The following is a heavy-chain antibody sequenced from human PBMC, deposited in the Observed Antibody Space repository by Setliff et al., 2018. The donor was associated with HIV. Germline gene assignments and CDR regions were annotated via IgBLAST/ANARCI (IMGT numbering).Heavy chain of an antibody. CDR3: ARRTPPEFDF. J-gene: IGHJ4*02. CDR1: GASISSYY. V-gene: IGHV4-59*08. Sequence: PSETLSLTCTISGASISSYYWSWIRQPPGKGLEWIGDIHYSGSSKYSPSLKSRVTISFDTSKRQFSLKLRSVTAADTAVYYCARRTPPEFDFWSQGILVTVS. D-gene: IGHD1-7*01. CDR2: IHYSGSS.